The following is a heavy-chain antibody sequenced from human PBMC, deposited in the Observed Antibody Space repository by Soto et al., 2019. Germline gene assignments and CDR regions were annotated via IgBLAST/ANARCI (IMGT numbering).Heavy chain of an antibody. CDR3: AKAPTYDILTGYPTGGFDP. V-gene: IGHV3-9*01. D-gene: IGHD3-9*01. CDR2: ISWNSGSI. Sequence: EVQLVESGGGLVQPGRSLRLSCAASGFTFDDYAMHWVRQAPGKGLEWVSGISWNSGSIGYADSVKGRFTISRDNAKHSLYLHMNSLRAEDTALYYCAKAPTYDILTGYPTGGFDPWGQGTLVTVSS. CDR1: GFTFDDYA. J-gene: IGHJ5*02.